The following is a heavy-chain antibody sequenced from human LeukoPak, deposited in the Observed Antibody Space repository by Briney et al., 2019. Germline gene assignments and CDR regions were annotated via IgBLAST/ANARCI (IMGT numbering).Heavy chain of an antibody. D-gene: IGHD4/OR15-4a*01. CDR2: IYPGDSDT. V-gene: IGHV5-51*01. J-gene: IGHJ6*03. CDR1: GYSFTSCW. CDR3: ARGFYGGYYYYYDMDV. Sequence: GESLKISCKGSGYSFTSCWIGWVRQLPAKGLEWMGIIYPGDSDTRYSPSFQGQVTISADRSISTAYLQWSSLKASDTAMYYCARGFYGGYYYYYDMDVWGKGTTVTVSS.